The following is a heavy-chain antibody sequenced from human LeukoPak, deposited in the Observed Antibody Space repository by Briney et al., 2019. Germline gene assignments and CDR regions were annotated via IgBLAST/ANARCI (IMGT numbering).Heavy chain of an antibody. CDR2: ISGSGGST. V-gene: IGHV3-23*01. CDR3: AAIVVVPAATNDY. J-gene: IGHJ4*02. CDR1: GFTFSSYA. D-gene: IGHD2-2*01. Sequence: GGSLRLSCAASGFTFSSYAMSWVRQAPGKGLERVSAISGSGGSTYYADSVKGRFTISRDNSKNTLYLQMNSLRAEDTAVYYCAAIVVVPAATNDYWGQGTLVTVSS.